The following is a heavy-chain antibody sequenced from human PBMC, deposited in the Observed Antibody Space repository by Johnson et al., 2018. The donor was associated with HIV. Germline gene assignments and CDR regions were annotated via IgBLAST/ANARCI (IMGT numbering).Heavy chain of an antibody. J-gene: IGHJ3*01. V-gene: IGHV3-30*02. D-gene: IGHD3-10*01. CDR1: GFSFSAYG. CDR3: ARGGLLWFGHPAD. Sequence: QVQLVESGGGLVQPGGSLRLSCAASGFSFSAYGMHWVRQAPGKGLEWVAFIRYDGSSNFYPDSVKGRFTISRDNSKNTLYLQMNNLGPEDTAVYYCARGGLLWFGHPADWGQGTMVTVSS. CDR2: IRYDGSSN.